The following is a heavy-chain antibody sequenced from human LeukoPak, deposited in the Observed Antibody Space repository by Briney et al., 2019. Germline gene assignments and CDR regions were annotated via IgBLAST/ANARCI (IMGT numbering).Heavy chain of an antibody. CDR2: ISYDGSNK. J-gene: IGHJ3*02. V-gene: IGHV3-30*04. CDR1: GFTFSSYA. CDR3: ARGPTAFDI. Sequence: GGSLRLSCAASGFTFSSYAMHWVRQAPGKGLEWVAVISYDGSNKYYADSVKGRFTISRDNSKNTLYLQMNSLRAEDTAVYYCARGPTAFDIWGQGTMVTVSS.